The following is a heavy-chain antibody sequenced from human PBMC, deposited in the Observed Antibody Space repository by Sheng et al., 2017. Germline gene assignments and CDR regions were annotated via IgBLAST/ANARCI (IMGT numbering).Heavy chain of an antibody. D-gene: IGHD6-19*01. Sequence: EVQLVESGGGLVQPGGSLRLSCAASGFTFSSYAMNWVRQAPGKGLEWVSAISGSGGSTYYADSVKGRFTISRDNSKNTLYLQMNSLRAEDTAVYYCATRPGIAVAAPLGYWGQGTLVTV. CDR1: GFTFSSYA. CDR3: ATRPGIAVAAPLGY. V-gene: IGHV3-23*04. CDR2: ISGSGGST. J-gene: IGHJ4*02.